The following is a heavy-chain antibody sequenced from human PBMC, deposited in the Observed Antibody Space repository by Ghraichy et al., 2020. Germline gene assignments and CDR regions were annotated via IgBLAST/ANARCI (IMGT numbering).Heavy chain of an antibody. D-gene: IGHD1-26*01. CDR3: GMGGFYYYYMDL. V-gene: IGHV3-23*01. Sequence: GVLRLSCAASGFTFSKYTMNWVRQAPGKGLEWVSAISGSGGSTYYADSVKGRFTISRDNSKNTLYLQMNSLRAEDTAVYYCGMGGFYYYYMDLWGKGTTVTVSS. CDR2: ISGSGGST. CDR1: GFTFSKYT. J-gene: IGHJ6*03.